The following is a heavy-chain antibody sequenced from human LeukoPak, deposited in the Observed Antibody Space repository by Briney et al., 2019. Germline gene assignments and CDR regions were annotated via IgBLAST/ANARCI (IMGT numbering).Heavy chain of an antibody. V-gene: IGHV3-43*02. J-gene: IGHJ4*02. Sequence: GSLRLSCAAPGFIFDNDAIQWVRQAPGKGLEWVSLISGDGGSTFYADSVRGRFTISRDNTRKSLSLQMSSPRSEDTALYYCARESETSGWYDYWGQGTLVTVSS. CDR3: ARESETSGWYDY. CDR1: GFIFDNDA. CDR2: ISGDGGST. D-gene: IGHD6-19*01.